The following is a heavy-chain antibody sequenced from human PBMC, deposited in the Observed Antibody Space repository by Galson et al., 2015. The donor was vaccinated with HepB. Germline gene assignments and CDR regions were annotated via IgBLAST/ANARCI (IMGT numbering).Heavy chain of an antibody. J-gene: IGHJ6*02. D-gene: IGHD2-15*01. V-gene: IGHV3-74*01. CDR2: INSDGNSA. CDR1: GFTFSIYW. CDR3: ARESRYCSGGICYAGGDYYYYYGMDV. Sequence: SLRLSCAPSGFTFSIYWMHWVRQVPGKGLVWVSRINSDGNSASYADSVKGRFIISRDNAKNTLYLYMNSLRVEDTAVYYCARESRYCSGGICYAGGDYYYYYGMDVWGQGTTVTVSS.